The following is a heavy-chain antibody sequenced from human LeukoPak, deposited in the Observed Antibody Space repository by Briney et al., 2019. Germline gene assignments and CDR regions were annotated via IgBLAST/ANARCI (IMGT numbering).Heavy chain of an antibody. CDR1: GGSISSGIYY. Sequence: PSETLSLTCSVSGGSISSGIYYWGWIRQPPGKGLEWIGNIYYSGSTFYSPSLKSRVTISVDTSKNQFSLKVRSVTAADTAVYYCAKVAATPPGYYGVDVWGQGTTVTVSS. D-gene: IGHD1-26*01. CDR3: AKVAATPPGYYGVDV. J-gene: IGHJ6*02. V-gene: IGHV4-39*01. CDR2: IYYSGST.